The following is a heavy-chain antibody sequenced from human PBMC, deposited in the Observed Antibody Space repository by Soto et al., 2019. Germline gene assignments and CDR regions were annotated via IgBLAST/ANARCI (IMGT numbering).Heavy chain of an antibody. Sequence: GESLKLSYKCSGYSFTSYLIGWVRPMPGKGLEWMGIIYPGDSDTRYSPSFQGQVTISADKSISTAYLQWSSLKASDTAMYYCARHGIAAAGLVDYWGQGTLVNVS. J-gene: IGHJ4*02. V-gene: IGHV5-51*01. CDR3: ARHGIAAAGLVDY. D-gene: IGHD6-13*01. CDR1: GYSFTSYL. CDR2: IYPGDSDT.